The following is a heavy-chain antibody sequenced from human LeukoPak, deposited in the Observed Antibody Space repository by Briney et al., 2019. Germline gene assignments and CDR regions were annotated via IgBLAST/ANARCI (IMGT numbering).Heavy chain of an antibody. CDR2: ISSISSTI. CDR1: GFTFSDYT. D-gene: IGHD4-11*01. V-gene: IGHV3-48*01. CDR3: ARDGASYSNYEGNFDY. Sequence: GGSLRLSCAASGFTFSDYTMNWVRQAPGKGLEWVSYISSISSTIHYSDSVKGRFIISRDNAKNSLYLQMNSLRAEDTAVYYCARDGASYSNYEGNFDYWGQGTLVTVSS. J-gene: IGHJ4*02.